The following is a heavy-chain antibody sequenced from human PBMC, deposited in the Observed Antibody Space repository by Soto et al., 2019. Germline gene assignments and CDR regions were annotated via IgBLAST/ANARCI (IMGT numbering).Heavy chain of an antibody. CDR3: ASVPTTETVDS. J-gene: IGHJ4*02. CDR2: IHNSASP. V-gene: IGHV4-30-4*01. Sequence: QVQLQESGPGLVRPSQTLSLTCSVSGASIYNGGYFWSWIRQSPGKGLEWIGHIHNSASPSNNPSLTTLVTISADPSMNQSSLPLPSVTAADTAMSSCASVPTTETVDSWGQGILVTVSS. CDR1: GASIYNGGYF.